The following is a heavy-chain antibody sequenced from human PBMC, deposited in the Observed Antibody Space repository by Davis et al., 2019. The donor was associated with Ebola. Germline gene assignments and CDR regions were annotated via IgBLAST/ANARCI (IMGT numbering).Heavy chain of an antibody. Sequence: SETLSLTCDVYGGSFSGYYWSWIRQPPGKGLEWIGEINHSGSTNYNPSLKSRVTISVDTSKNQFSLKLSSVTAADTAVYYCARHAVWFDPWGQGTLVTVSS. CDR1: GGSFSGYY. V-gene: IGHV4-34*01. CDR3: ARHAVWFDP. J-gene: IGHJ5*02. CDR2: INHSGST.